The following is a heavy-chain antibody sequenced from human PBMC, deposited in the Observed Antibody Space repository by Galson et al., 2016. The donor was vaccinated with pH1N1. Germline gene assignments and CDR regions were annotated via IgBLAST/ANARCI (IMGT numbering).Heavy chain of an antibody. V-gene: IGHV3-23*01. Sequence: SLRLSCAASGFTFTSYAMPWVRLAPGKGLEGVSSISGSGSGTFSADSVKGRFTISRDNSKNTLYLQMNSLRVDDTAVYYCAKAGSGQLRMAFHLWGQGTTVIVSS. CDR3: AKAGSGQLRMAFHL. D-gene: IGHD1-14*01. CDR1: GFTFTSYA. CDR2: ISGSGSGT. J-gene: IGHJ3*01.